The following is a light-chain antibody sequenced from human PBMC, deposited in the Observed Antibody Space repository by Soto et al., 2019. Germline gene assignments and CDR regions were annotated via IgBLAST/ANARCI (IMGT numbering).Light chain of an antibody. Sequence: DILMTQSPSSLSASVGDRVTITCRASQSIGYYLNWYQQKPGTAPKLLIYAASSLQSGVPSRFSGSGSGTDFTLTISSLQPEDFATYYCQQSYSTPQNTFGQGTKLEIK. CDR3: QQSYSTPQNT. CDR1: QSIGYY. CDR2: AAS. J-gene: IGKJ2*01. V-gene: IGKV1-39*01.